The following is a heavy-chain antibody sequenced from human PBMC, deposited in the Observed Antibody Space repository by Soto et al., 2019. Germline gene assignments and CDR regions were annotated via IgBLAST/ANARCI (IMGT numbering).Heavy chain of an antibody. CDR3: ARGRIQLFDP. D-gene: IGHD5-18*01. CDR1: GGSISSYY. CDR2: IYYSGST. V-gene: IGHV4-59*12. J-gene: IGHJ5*02. Sequence: PSETLSLTCTVSGGSISSYYLSWIRQPPGKGLEWIGYIYYSGSTYYNPSLKSRVTISVDTSKNQFSLKLSSVTAADTAVYYCARGRIQLFDPWGQGTLVTVSS.